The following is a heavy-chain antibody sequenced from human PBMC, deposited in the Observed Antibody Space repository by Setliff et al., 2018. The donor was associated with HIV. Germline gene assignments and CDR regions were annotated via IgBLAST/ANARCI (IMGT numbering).Heavy chain of an antibody. D-gene: IGHD5-12*01. V-gene: IGHV4-39*01. CDR1: GGSISSSSYY. CDR3: ARTKADGYNGVFDS. Sequence: PSETLSLTCTVSGGSISSSSYYWGWIRQPPGKGLQWIGSIYYRGSTYYNPSLKSRVTISVDTSKNQFSLKLSSVTAADTAVYYCARTKADGYNGVFDSWGQGTLVTVSS. J-gene: IGHJ4*02. CDR2: IYYRGST.